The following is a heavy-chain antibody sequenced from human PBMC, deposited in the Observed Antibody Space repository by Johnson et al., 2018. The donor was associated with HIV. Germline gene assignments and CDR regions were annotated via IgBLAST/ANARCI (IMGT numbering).Heavy chain of an antibody. V-gene: IGHV3-NL1*01. Sequence: QVQLVESGGGLVQPGGSLRLSCAASGFTFSNYAMHWVRQAPGNGLEWVSVIYSGGSTYYADSVKGRFTISRDNSKNTLYLQMNSLRAEDTAVYYCTTAYPTGYSSSKRLDTFDIWGKGTMVTVSS. J-gene: IGHJ3*02. CDR3: TTAYPTGYSSSKRLDTFDI. CDR1: GFTFSNYA. D-gene: IGHD6-13*01. CDR2: IYSGGST.